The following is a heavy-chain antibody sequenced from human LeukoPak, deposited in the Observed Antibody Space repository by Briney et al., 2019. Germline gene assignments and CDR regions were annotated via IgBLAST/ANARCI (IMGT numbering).Heavy chain of an antibody. Sequence: GGSLRLSCAAPGFTFSSYGMHWVRQAPGKGLEWVAVISYDGSNKYYADSVKGRFTIPRDNSKNTLYLQMNSLRAEDTAVYYCAKGGYCSTTSCTPWGMDVWGQGTTVTVSS. CDR3: AKGGYCSTTSCTPWGMDV. J-gene: IGHJ6*02. D-gene: IGHD2-2*01. V-gene: IGHV3-30*18. CDR1: GFTFSSYG. CDR2: ISYDGSNK.